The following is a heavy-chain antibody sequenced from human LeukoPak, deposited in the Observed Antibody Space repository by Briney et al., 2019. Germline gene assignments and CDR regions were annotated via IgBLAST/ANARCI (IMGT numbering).Heavy chain of an antibody. V-gene: IGHV3-30-3*01. J-gene: IGHJ4*02. CDR2: ISYDGSNK. CDR3: ARDPGYSSGWYLGY. Sequence: GGSLRLSCAASGFTFSSYAMHWVRQAPGKGLEWVAVISYDGSNKYYADSVKGRFTISRDNSKNTLYLQMNSLRAKDTAVYYCARDPGYSSGWYLGYWGQGTLVTVSS. CDR1: GFTFSSYA. D-gene: IGHD6-19*01.